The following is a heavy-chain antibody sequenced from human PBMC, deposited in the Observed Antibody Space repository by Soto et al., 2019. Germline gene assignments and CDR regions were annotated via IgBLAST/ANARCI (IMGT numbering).Heavy chain of an antibody. D-gene: IGHD1-26*01. CDR1: GFTFSSYS. Sequence: EVQLVESGGGLVQPGGSLRLSCAASGFTFSSYSMNWVRQAPGKGLEWVSYISSSSSTIYYADSVKGRFTISRDNAKNSLYLQMNSLRAEDTAVYYCARRGAVYGIDVWGQGTTVTVSS. J-gene: IGHJ6*02. CDR2: ISSSSSTI. CDR3: ARRGAVYGIDV. V-gene: IGHV3-48*01.